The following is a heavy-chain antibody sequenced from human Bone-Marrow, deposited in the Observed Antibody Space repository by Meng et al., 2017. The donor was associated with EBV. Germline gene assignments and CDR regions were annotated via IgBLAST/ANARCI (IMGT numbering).Heavy chain of an antibody. Sequence: EVRVMESGRGSVQLGGSLRLSGAPSGFSLRSYWVHWVRQAPGKGLVWVTRINPDGNVINYADSVKGRFTISRDNAKNTVYLQMNNLRADDTAVYYCAKDCFGDKDSWGQGTLVTVSS. D-gene: IGHD2-21*01. CDR2: INPDGNVI. CDR3: AKDCFGDKDS. CDR1: GFSLRSYW. J-gene: IGHJ4*02. V-gene: IGHV3-74*01.